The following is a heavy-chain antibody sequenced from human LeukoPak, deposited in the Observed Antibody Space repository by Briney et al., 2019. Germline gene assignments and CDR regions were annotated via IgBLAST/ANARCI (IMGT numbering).Heavy chain of an antibody. D-gene: IGHD3-10*01. CDR1: GFAFRTYA. V-gene: IGHV3-23*01. J-gene: IGHJ4*02. CDR3: AKDLNYGFDS. CDR2: ISGSGDKT. Sequence: GGSLRLSCAASGFAFRTYAMSWVRQAPGKGLEGVSAISGSGDKTFYAESVRGRFTISRDNSRNTLYLQMNSLRAEDTAVYYCAKDLNYGFDSWGQGTLVTV.